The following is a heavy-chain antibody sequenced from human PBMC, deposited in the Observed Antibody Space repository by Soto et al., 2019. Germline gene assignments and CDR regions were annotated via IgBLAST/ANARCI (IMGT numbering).Heavy chain of an antibody. V-gene: IGHV3-23*01. Sequence: GGSLRLSCAASGFTFSSYAMSWVRQAPGKGLEWVSAISGSGGSTYYADSVKGRFTISRDNSKNTLYLQMNSLRAEDTAVYYCAKDLDIVVVVAATLDLVCDYWGQGTLVTVSS. CDR1: GFTFSSYA. CDR2: ISGSGGST. CDR3: AKDLDIVVVVAATLDLVCDY. J-gene: IGHJ4*02. D-gene: IGHD2-15*01.